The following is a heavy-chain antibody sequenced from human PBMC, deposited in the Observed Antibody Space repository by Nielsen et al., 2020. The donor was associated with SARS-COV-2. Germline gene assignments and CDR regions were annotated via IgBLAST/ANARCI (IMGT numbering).Heavy chain of an antibody. CDR2: ISGSGGST. CDR1: GFTFSSYA. V-gene: IGHV3-23*01. Sequence: GGSLRLSCAASGFTFSSYAMSWVRQAPGKGLEWVSAISGSGGSTYYADSVKGRFTISRDNSRNMLFLQMNSLRAEDTALYFCAKLTGTTPFWWGQGTLVTVSS. D-gene: IGHD1-7*01. CDR3: AKLTGTTPFW. J-gene: IGHJ4*02.